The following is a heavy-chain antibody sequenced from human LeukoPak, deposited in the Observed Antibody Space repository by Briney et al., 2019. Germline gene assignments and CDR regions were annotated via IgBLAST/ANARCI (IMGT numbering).Heavy chain of an antibody. CDR2: ISGSGGST. CDR3: ARELERWLQLGAFDI. CDR1: GFTFSSYG. Sequence: GVPLRLPCAASGFTFSSYGMICVRRSPGGGLEWVLAISGSGGSTYSADSVKGRFTISRDNAKNSLYLQMNSLRAEDTALYHCARELERWLQLGAFDIWGQGTMVTVSS. J-gene: IGHJ3*02. V-gene: IGHV3-23*01. D-gene: IGHD5-24*01.